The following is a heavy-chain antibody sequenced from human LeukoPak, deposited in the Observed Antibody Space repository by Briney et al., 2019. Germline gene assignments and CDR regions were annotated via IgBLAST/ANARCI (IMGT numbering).Heavy chain of an antibody. D-gene: IGHD4-11*01. J-gene: IGHJ5*02. CDR3: ARGTTTAAYNWFDP. V-gene: IGHV4-59*11. Sequence: SETLSLTCTVPGGSISSHYWSWIRQPPGKGLEWSGYMFYGGSATYNSSLKSRVTISVDSSKNQFSLKLRSVTAADTAVYYCARGTTTAAYNWFDPWGQGTLVTVSS. CDR1: GGSISSHY. CDR2: MFYGGSA.